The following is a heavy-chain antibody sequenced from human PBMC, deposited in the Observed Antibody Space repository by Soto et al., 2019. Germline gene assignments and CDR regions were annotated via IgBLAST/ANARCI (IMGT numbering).Heavy chain of an antibody. CDR3: AGGWFFFDY. D-gene: IGHD6-19*01. Sequence: QVPLVESGGGVVQPGRSLRLSCAASGFTFNAYGTHWARQAPGKGLEWVAGISSDGNNKYYADSVKGRFTISRDNSKNTLYLQMNSLRTEDTAVYYCAGGWFFFDYCGQGTLVTVSS. CDR1: GFTFNAYG. J-gene: IGHJ4*02. V-gene: IGHV3-30*03. CDR2: ISSDGNNK.